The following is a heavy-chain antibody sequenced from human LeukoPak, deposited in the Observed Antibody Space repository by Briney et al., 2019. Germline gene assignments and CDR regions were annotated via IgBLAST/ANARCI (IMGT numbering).Heavy chain of an antibody. Sequence: SETLSLTCTVSGGSVSSGSYYWSWIRQPPGKGLEWIGYIYYSGSTNYNPSLKSRVTISVDTSKNQFSLKLSSVTAADTAVYYCARDPIQLWSEAYCYDSSGDAFDIWGQGTMVTVSS. CDR3: ARDPIQLWSEAYCYDSSGDAFDI. D-gene: IGHD3-22*01. CDR2: IYYSGST. V-gene: IGHV4-61*01. CDR1: GGSVSSGSYY. J-gene: IGHJ3*02.